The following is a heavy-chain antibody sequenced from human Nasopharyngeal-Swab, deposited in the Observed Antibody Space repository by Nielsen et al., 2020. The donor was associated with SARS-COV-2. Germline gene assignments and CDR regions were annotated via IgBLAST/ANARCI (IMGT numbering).Heavy chain of an antibody. CDR1: GFTFSDSA. CDR2: IRSKGTNYAT. V-gene: IGHV3-73*01. J-gene: IGHJ4*02. Sequence: SLKISCSASGFTFSDSAIHWVPYPSGKGLEWVGRIRSKGTNYATAYAASVKGRFIIFRDDPTNTAYLQMNSLKTEDTAVYYCTRCGGGCYSGRDYWGQGTLVTVSS. CDR3: TRCGGGCYSGRDY. D-gene: IGHD2-21*02.